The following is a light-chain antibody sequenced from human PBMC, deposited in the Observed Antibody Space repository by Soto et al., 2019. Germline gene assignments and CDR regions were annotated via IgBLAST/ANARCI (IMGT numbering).Light chain of an antibody. Sequence: IQMTQSPSTLSASVGDTVTITCRASQTISSWLAWYQQKPGKAPKLLIYHASSLESGVPSRFSGSGSGTEFTLTISSLQPDDFAAYYCQQYDSYPWTFGQGTKVDI. CDR2: HAS. CDR3: QQYDSYPWT. V-gene: IGKV1-5*01. CDR1: QTISSW. J-gene: IGKJ1*01.